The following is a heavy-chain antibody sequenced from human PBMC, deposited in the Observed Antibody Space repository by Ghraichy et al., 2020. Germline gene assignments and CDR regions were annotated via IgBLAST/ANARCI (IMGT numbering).Heavy chain of an antibody. V-gene: IGHV4-59*01. CDR2: IYYSGST. D-gene: IGHD4-17*01. Sequence: SQTLSLTCTVSGDSISYYYWSWIRQPPGKGLEWVGYIYYSGSTSYNPSLKSRVTISVDTSKTQFSLKLTSVTAADTDVYYCARGSDYGEDDFDYWGQGTLVTVS. CDR1: GDSISYYY. CDR3: ARGSDYGEDDFDY. J-gene: IGHJ4*02.